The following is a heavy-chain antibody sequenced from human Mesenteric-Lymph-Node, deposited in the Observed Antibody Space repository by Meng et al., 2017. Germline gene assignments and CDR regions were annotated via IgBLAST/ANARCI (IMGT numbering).Heavy chain of an antibody. CDR1: GFTFKDAW. CDR3: TPDPWGY. CDR2: IKSNGDGGTT. V-gene: IGHV3-15*01. Sequence: EVQLLESGGGLVQPGGSLRLSCAASGFTFKDAWMSWVRQAPGKGLEWVGRIKSNGDGGTTDYAAPVKGRFTISRDDSKNTLFLQMDSLKTEDTAVYYCTPDPWGYWGQGTLVTVSS. D-gene: IGHD3-16*01. J-gene: IGHJ4*02.